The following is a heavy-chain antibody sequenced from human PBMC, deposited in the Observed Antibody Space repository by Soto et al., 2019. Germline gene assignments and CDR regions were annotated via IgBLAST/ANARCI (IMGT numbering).Heavy chain of an antibody. J-gene: IGHJ4*02. CDR3: AREEQQLADY. D-gene: IGHD6-13*01. Sequence: QVQLVQSGAEVKKPGSSVKVSCKASGGTFSRYTISWVRQAPGQGLEWMGRIIPMLGVANYAQKFQGRATITADKSTSTAYMELTSLTSEDTAVYYCAREEQQLADYWGQGTLFTVSS. CDR1: GGTFSRYT. CDR2: IIPMLGVA. V-gene: IGHV1-69*08.